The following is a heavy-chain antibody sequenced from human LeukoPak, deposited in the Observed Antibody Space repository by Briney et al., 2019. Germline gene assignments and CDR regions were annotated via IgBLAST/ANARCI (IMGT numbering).Heavy chain of an antibody. CDR1: GFTFSSYD. CDR2: IGISGGT. Sequence: GGSLRLSCAASGFTFSSYDMHWVRQVTGKGLEWVSSIGISGGTYYAGSVKGRFTISREDAKNSFYLQMYSLRAGDTAVYYCARGKYGYTSGWQIPDYWGQGTLVTVSS. V-gene: IGHV3-13*01. J-gene: IGHJ4*02. D-gene: IGHD6-25*01. CDR3: ARGKYGYTSGWQIPDY.